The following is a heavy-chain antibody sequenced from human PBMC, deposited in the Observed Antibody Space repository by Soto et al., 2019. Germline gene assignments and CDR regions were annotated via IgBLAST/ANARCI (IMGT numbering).Heavy chain of an antibody. CDR2: VYYTGNT. CDR3: ALGYCSGGTCWDFDY. V-gene: IGHV4-39*01. J-gene: IGHJ4*02. Sequence: SETLSLTCTVSGGSISSNSYYWGWVRQPPGKGLEWIGAVYYTGNTYYNPSLKSRVTISVDTSRNQFSLKLSSVTAADTALYYCALGYCSGGTCWDFDYWGQGTLVTVSS. CDR1: GGSISSNSYY. D-gene: IGHD2-15*01.